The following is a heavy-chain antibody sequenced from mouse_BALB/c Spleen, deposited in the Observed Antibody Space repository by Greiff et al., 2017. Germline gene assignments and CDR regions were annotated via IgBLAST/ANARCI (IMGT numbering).Heavy chain of an antibody. V-gene: IGHV2-6-7*01. D-gene: IGHD1-2*01. CDR3: ARDPSLTTATDYYAMDY. CDR1: GFSLTGYG. J-gene: IGHJ4*01. Sequence: VKLMESGPGLVAPSQSLSITCTVSGFSLTGYGVNWVRQPPGKGLEWLGMIWGDGSTDYNSALKSRLSISKDNSKSQVFLKMNSLQTDDTARYYCARDPSLTTATDYYAMDYWGQGTSVTVSS. CDR2: IWGDGST.